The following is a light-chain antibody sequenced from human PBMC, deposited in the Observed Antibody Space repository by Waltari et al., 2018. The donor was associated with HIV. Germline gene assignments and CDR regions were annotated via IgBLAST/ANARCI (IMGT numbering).Light chain of an antibody. CDR1: QSISSY. CDR2: AAS. J-gene: IGKJ4*01. V-gene: IGKV1-39*01. Sequence: DIQMTQSPSSLSASVGDRVTITCQASQSISSYLNWYQQKPGKAPKLLISAASSLESGVPSRFSGSRSGTDFTLIISGLQPEDFATYYCQQTFDGPRTFGGGTKVEI. CDR3: QQTFDGPRT.